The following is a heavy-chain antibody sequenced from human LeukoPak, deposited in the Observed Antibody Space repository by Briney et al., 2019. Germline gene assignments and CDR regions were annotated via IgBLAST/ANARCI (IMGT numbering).Heavy chain of an antibody. V-gene: IGHV1-69*01. CDR1: GGTFISYA. D-gene: IGHD3-3*01. CDR3: ARDLIRFFGVVIIPGWFDP. J-gene: IGHJ5*02. Sequence: ASVKVSCKASGGTFISYAISWVRQAPGQGLEWMGGIIPIFGTANYAQKFQGRVPITADESTSTTYMVLSSLRSEDTAVYYCARDLIRFFGVVIIPGWFDPWGQGTLVTVSS. CDR2: IIPIFGTA.